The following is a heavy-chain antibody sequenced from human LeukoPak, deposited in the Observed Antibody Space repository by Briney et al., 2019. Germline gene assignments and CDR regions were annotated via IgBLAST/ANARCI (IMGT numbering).Heavy chain of an antibody. V-gene: IGHV1-69*04. CDR3: ARVGYSSGWYVLGPFDY. J-gene: IGHJ4*02. Sequence: SVKVSCKASGGTFSSYAISWVRQAPGQGLEWMGRIIPILGIANYAQKFQGRVTTTADKSTSTAYMELSSLRSEDTAVYYCARVGYSSGWYVLGPFDYWGQGTLVTVSS. CDR1: GGTFSSYA. CDR2: IIPILGIA. D-gene: IGHD6-19*01.